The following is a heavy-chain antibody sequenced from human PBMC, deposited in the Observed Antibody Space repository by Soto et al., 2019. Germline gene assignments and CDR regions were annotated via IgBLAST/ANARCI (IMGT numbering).Heavy chain of an antibody. Sequence: PSETLSLTCAVYGGSFSGYYWSWIRQPPRKGLEWIGEINHSGSTNYNPSLKSRVTISVDTSKNQFSLKLSSVTAADTAVYYCARFVGFRGYSYGSIFDYWGQGTLVTVSS. J-gene: IGHJ4*02. D-gene: IGHD5-18*01. V-gene: IGHV4-34*01. CDR2: INHSGST. CDR1: GGSFSGYY. CDR3: ARFVGFRGYSYGSIFDY.